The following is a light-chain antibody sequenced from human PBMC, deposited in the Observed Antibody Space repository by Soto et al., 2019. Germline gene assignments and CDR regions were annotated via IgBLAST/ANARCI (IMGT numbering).Light chain of an antibody. V-gene: IGKV1-8*01. CDR2: AAS. J-gene: IGKJ4*01. CDR3: QQYYSYPLT. Sequence: AIRMTQSPSSLSASTGDRVTITCRASQGISSYLAWYQQKPGKAPKLLIYAASTLQSGVPSRFGGSGSGTDITLTISCLQSEDFATYYCQQYYSYPLTFGGGTKVEIK. CDR1: QGISSY.